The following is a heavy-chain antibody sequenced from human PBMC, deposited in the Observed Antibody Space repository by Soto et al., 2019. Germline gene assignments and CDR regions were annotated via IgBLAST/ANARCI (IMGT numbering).Heavy chain of an antibody. D-gene: IGHD5-18*01. Sequence: SETLSLTCAVYCGSFSGYYWSWIRQPPGNGLYCIGEINHSGSTNXXPSLKSRXXISVDTSKNHXSLKLXSVTAAYTAVYYCARVIQLWWFDYWGQGTLVTVSS. CDR2: INHSGST. CDR1: CGSFSGYY. V-gene: IGHV4-34*01. J-gene: IGHJ4*02. CDR3: ARVIQLWWFDY.